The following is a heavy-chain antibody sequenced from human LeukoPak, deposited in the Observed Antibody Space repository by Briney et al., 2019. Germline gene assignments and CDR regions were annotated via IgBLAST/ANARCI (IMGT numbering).Heavy chain of an antibody. V-gene: IGHV4-59*01. J-gene: IGHJ4*02. CDR1: GASISGYY. D-gene: IGHD2-15*01. CDR3: ARFCSGGSCPDY. CDR2: IYYTGST. Sequence: SETLSLTCTVSGASISGYYWTWIRQPPGKGLEWIGYIYYTGSTNYNRSLNNRVTMSVDTSKNQVSLKLSSVTAADTAVYYCARFCSGGSCPDYWGQGTLVTVSS.